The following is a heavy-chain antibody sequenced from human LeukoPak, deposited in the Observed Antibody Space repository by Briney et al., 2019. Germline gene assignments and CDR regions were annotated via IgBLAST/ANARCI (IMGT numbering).Heavy chain of an antibody. CDR1: GGTFSTYA. CDR3: AKQTNDFWSGYPLQ. CDR2: IIPIFGTA. V-gene: IGHV1-69*01. Sequence: ASVKVSCKASGGTFSTYAISWVRQAPGQGLEWMGGIIPIFGTANYAQKFQGRVTITADESTSTAYMELSSLRAEDTAVYYCAKQTNDFWSGYPLQWGQGTLVTVSS. D-gene: IGHD3-3*01. J-gene: IGHJ4*02.